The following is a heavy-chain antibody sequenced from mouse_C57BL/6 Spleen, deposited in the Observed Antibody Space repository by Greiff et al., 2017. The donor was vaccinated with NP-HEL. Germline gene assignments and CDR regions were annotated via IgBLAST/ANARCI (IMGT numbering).Heavy chain of an antibody. CDR2: IDPSDSYT. V-gene: IGHV1-69*01. D-gene: IGHD1-1*01. CDR1: GYTFTSYW. J-gene: IGHJ2*01. Sequence: VQLQQPGAELVMPGASVKLSCKASGYTFTSYWMHRVKQRPGQGLEWIGEIDPSDSYTNYNQKFKGKSTLTVDKSSSTAYMQLSSLTSEDSAVYYCAKLGSSNFDYWGQGTTLTVSS. CDR3: AKLGSSNFDY.